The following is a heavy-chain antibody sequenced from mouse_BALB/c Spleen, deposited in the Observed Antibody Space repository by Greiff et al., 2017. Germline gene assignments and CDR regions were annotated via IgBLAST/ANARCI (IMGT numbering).Heavy chain of an antibody. CDR2: IAPGSGST. CDR1: GYTFTSYC. Sequence: DLVKPGASVKLSCKASGYTFTSYCINWIKQRPGQGLEWIGRIAPGSGSTYYNEMFKGKATLTVDTSSSTAYIQLSSLSAEDSAVYFCARSGGTDYWGQGTTLTVSS. J-gene: IGHJ2*01. V-gene: IGHV1S41*01. CDR3: ARSGGTDY. D-gene: IGHD3-3*01.